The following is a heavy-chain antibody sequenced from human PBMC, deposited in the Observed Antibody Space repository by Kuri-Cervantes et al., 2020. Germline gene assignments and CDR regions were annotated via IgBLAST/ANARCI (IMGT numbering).Heavy chain of an antibody. Sequence: GGSLRLSCAASGFTFSSYGMHWVRQAPGKGLEWVAVISYDGSNKYYADSVKGRFTISRDNSKNTLYLQMSSLRAEDTAVYYCAKLSRDGYNEFDYWGQGTLVTVSS. CDR3: AKLSRDGYNEFDY. CDR2: ISYDGSNK. CDR1: GFTFSSYG. D-gene: IGHD5-24*01. V-gene: IGHV3-30*18. J-gene: IGHJ4*02.